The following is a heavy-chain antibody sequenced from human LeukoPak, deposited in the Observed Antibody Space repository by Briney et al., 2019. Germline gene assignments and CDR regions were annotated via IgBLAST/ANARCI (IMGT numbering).Heavy chain of an antibody. V-gene: IGHV4-61*02. J-gene: IGHJ6*03. D-gene: IGHD3-10*01. CDR2: IYTSGST. CDR1: GGSISSGSYY. Sequence: PSQTLSLTCTVSGGSISSGSYYWSWIRQPAGKGLEWIGCIYTSGSTNYNPSLKSRVTISVDTSKNQFSLKLSSVTAADTAVYYCARDMGSGTYYYYYYMDVWGKGTTVTVSS. CDR3: ARDMGSGTYYYYYYMDV.